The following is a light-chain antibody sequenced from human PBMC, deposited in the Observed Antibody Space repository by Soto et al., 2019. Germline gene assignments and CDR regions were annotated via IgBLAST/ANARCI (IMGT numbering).Light chain of an antibody. CDR3: SSYTSSSTLVV. CDR1: SSDVGGYNY. V-gene: IGLV2-14*01. Sequence: QSALTQPASVSGSPGQSITISCTGTSSDVGGYNYVSWYQQHPGKVPKLMIYEVSNRPSGVSNRFSGSKSGNTASLTISGLQAEDEADYYCSSYTSSSTLVVCGGGTKLTVL. CDR2: EVS. J-gene: IGLJ2*01.